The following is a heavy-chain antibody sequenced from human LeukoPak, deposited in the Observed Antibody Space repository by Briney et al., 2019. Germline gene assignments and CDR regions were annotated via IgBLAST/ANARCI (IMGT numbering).Heavy chain of an antibody. Sequence: GGSLRLSCAASGFTFNDYGMSWVRQGPGKGLEWVSGINWNGGTTGYADSVRGRFTISRDNAKNSLYLRMNSLRAEDTALYYCARDKHYYDSSNYVWGQGTLVTVSS. D-gene: IGHD3-22*01. V-gene: IGHV3-20*04. CDR1: GFTFNDYG. CDR2: INWNGGTT. CDR3: ARDKHYYDSSNYV. J-gene: IGHJ4*02.